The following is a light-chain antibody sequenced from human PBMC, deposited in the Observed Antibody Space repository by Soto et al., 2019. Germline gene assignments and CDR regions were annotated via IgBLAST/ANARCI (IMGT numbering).Light chain of an antibody. CDR2: GAS. Sequence: EIVLTQSPGTLSLSPGERATLSCRASQSVSSSYLAWYQQKAGRAPRLLIYGASSRATGIPDRFSGSESGADFTLTISRLEPEDFAVYYCQQYGSLPTFGQGTKVEIK. CDR3: QQYGSLPT. V-gene: IGKV3-20*01. J-gene: IGKJ1*01. CDR1: QSVSSSY.